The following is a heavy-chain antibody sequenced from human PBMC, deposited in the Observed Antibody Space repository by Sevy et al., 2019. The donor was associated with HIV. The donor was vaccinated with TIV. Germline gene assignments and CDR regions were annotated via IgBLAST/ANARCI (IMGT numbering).Heavy chain of an antibody. J-gene: IGHJ4*02. D-gene: IGHD2-15*01. Sequence: ASVKVSCKTSGYTFSSYKIMWVRQAPGQGLEWMGWISAFNGDTDYAQKLQGRVTMTTDTSTSTAYMELRSLRSDDTAVYYCARAYCSGGSCYSLAYWGQGTLVTVSS. CDR2: ISAFNGDT. V-gene: IGHV1-18*01. CDR3: ARAYCSGGSCYSLAY. CDR1: GYTFSSYK.